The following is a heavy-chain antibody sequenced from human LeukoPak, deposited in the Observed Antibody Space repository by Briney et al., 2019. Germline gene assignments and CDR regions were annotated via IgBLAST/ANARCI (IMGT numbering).Heavy chain of an antibody. J-gene: IGHJ5*02. CDR3: AKDMGITIFGVVDT. D-gene: IGHD3-3*01. CDR1: GFTFDGYA. Sequence: PGRSLRLSCAASGFTFDGYAMHWVRQAPGKGLEWVSSISWNSGSIGYADSVKGRFTISRDNAKNSLYLQMNSLRGEDTAFYYCAKDMGITIFGVVDTWGQGTLVTVSS. V-gene: IGHV3-9*01. CDR2: ISWNSGSI.